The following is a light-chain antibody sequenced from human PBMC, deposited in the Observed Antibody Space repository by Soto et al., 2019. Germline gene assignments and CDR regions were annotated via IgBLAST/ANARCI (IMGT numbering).Light chain of an antibody. CDR3: QQYGSSGT. CDR2: GAS. Sequence: EIVLTQSPGTLSLSPGERATLSCRASQSVSNNYLAWYQQKPGQAPRLLIYGASNRVTGIPDRFSGSGSGTDFTLTISRLEPADFAVYYCQQYGSSGTFGQGTKVDIK. V-gene: IGKV3-20*01. J-gene: IGKJ1*01. CDR1: QSVSNNY.